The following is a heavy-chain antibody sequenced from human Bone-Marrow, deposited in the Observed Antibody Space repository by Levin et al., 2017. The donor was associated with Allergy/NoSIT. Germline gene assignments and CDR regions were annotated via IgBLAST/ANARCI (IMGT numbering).Heavy chain of an antibody. V-gene: IGHV3-7*01. CDR2: IRQDGNEK. D-gene: IGHD2-2*01. CDR1: GFTFSSYW. Sequence: PGGSLRLSCAASGFTFSSYWMSWVRQAPGTGLEWVANIRQDGNEKYYVDSVKGRFTVSRDNAMNSLYLQMNSLRAEDTAVYYCARDDNYGISTNYYDAFSIWGQGTMVTVSS. J-gene: IGHJ3*02. CDR3: ARDDNYGISTNYYDAFSI.